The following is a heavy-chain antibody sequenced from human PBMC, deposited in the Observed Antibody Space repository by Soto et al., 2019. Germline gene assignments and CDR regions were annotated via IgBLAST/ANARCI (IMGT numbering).Heavy chain of an antibody. CDR1: SGSINSFY. J-gene: IGHJ4*02. D-gene: IGHD1-7*01. CDR3: ARDRIIGTSYSDY. Sequence: PSETLSLTCTVSSGSINSFYWAWMRQPAGKGLERIGRIHSSGTTNYNPSLSSRVTMSVDPSKNQFSLRLTSVAAADTAAYYCARDRIIGTSYSDYWGQGILVTVSS. CDR2: IHSSGTT. V-gene: IGHV4-4*07.